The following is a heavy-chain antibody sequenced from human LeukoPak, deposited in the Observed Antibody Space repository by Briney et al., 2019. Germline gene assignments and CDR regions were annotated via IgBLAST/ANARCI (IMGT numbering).Heavy chain of an antibody. CDR2: INHSGST. CDR3: ARVAAAGNYYFDY. V-gene: IGHV4-34*01. Sequence: SETLSLTCAVYGGSFSGYYWSWIRQPPGKGLEWIGEINHSGSTNYNPPLKSRVTISVDTSKNQFSLKLSSVTAADTAVYFCARVAAAGNYYFDYWGQGTLVTVSS. CDR1: GGSFSGYY. J-gene: IGHJ4*02. D-gene: IGHD6-13*01.